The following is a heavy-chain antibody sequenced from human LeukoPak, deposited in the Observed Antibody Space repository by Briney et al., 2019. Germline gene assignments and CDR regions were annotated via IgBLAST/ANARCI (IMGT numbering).Heavy chain of an antibody. J-gene: IGHJ4*02. Sequence: GGSLRLSCTASEFTVSRNYMLWVRQAPGKGLEWVSLIFSNGDTHYADSVKGRSTISRDTSKNTVSLQMNSLRVEDTAMYYCTRDQMNYWGQGTLVTVSS. CDR3: TRDQMNY. CDR2: IFSNGDT. CDR1: EFTVSRNY. D-gene: IGHD5-24*01. V-gene: IGHV3-53*01.